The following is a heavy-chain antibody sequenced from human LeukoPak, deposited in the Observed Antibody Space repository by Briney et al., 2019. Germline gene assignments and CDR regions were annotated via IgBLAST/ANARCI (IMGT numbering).Heavy chain of an antibody. CDR1: GFTFSTYS. J-gene: IGHJ4*02. Sequence: GGSLTLSCAAPGFTFSTYSMHWVRQAPGKGLEYVSAINSNGANTYYANSVKGRFTISRDNSKNTLFLQMGSLRAEDMAVYYCVRNWEYDYWGQGTLVTVSS. CDR3: VRNWEYDY. V-gene: IGHV3-64*01. CDR2: INSNGANT. D-gene: IGHD7-27*01.